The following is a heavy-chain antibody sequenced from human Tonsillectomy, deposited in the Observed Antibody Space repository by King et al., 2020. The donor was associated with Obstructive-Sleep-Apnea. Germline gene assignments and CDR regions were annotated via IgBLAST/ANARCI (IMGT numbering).Heavy chain of an antibody. CDR3: ARDTAMVDTEYYFDY. Sequence: VQLVESGGGLVQPGGSLRLSCAASGFTFSSYWMHWVRQAPGKGLVWVSRINSDGSSTSYADSVKGRFTISRDNAKNTLYLKMNSLRAEDTAVYYCARDTAMVDTEYYFDYWGQGTLVTVSS. J-gene: IGHJ4*02. V-gene: IGHV3-74*01. CDR1: GFTFSSYW. D-gene: IGHD5-18*01. CDR2: INSDGSST.